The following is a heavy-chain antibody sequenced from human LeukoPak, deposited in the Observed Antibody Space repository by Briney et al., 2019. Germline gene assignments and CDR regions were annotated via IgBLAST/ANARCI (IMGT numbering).Heavy chain of an antibody. V-gene: IGHV1-69*05. Sequence: GASVTVSRTSSAGTFSSCAISWMRQAPGQGLEWMGRIIPIYGTANYAQKFHVRVTITTDESTSTAYKELSSLRSEDTAVYYCAKEGQRYSSSRYMIYIDYWGQGTLVTVSS. CDR3: AKEGQRYSSSRYMIYIDY. D-gene: IGHD6-13*01. J-gene: IGHJ4*02. CDR1: AGTFSSCA. CDR2: IIPIYGTA.